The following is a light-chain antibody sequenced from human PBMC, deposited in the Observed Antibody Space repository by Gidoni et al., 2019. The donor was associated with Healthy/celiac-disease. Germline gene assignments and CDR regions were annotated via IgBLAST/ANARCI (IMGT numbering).Light chain of an antibody. J-gene: IGKJ2*01. CDR1: QSVSSSY. Sequence: ELVLTQSPGTLSLSPGERATLSCRASQSVSSSYLAWYQQKPGQATRLLIYGASSRATGIPDRFSGRGSGTDFTLTISRLEPEDFAVYYCQQYGSSLYTFGQGTKLEIK. V-gene: IGKV3-20*01. CDR3: QQYGSSLYT. CDR2: GAS.